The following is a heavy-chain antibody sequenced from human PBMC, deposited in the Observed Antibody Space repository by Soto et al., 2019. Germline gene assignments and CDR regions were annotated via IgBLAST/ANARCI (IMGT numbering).Heavy chain of an antibody. D-gene: IGHD3-10*01. CDR2: IKQDGSQK. Sequence: EVQLVESGGGLVQPGGSLRLSCAASGFTFSINWMSWVRQTPEKGLECVANIKQDGSQKYYVDSVKGRFTISRDNARNSLDLQMDSLRAEDTAVYYCATSMGRGGNDYGGLGTVVTASS. J-gene: IGHJ4*02. CDR1: GFTFSINW. V-gene: IGHV3-7*01. CDR3: ATSMGRGGNDY.